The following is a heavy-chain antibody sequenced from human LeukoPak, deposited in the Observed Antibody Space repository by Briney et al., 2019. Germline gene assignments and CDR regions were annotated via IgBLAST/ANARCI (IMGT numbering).Heavy chain of an antibody. CDR1: GGSISSGGYY. CDR3: ARARGYSSGSLTRFFDY. CDR2: IYYSGST. J-gene: IGHJ4*02. V-gene: IGHV4-31*03. Sequence: SQTLSLTCTVSGGSISSGGYYWSWIRQHPGKGLEWIGYIYYSGSTYYNPSLKSRVTISVDTSKNQFSLKLSSVTAADTAVYYCARARGYSSGSLTRFFDYWGQGTLVTVSS. D-gene: IGHD6-19*01.